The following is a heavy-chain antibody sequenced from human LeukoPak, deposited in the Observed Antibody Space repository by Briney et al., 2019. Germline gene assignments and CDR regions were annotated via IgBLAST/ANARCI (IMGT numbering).Heavy chain of an antibody. J-gene: IGHJ4*02. D-gene: IGHD5-18*01. CDR2: ISGSGGTT. V-gene: IGHV3-23*01. CDR3: AKNRGYSYGPGDN. CDR1: GFIFSSDA. Sequence: PGGSLTLSCAASGFIFSSDAMSWVRQAPGKGLEWVSGISGSGGTTYYSDSVKGRLTISRDNSKNTLYLQMNSLRVEDTAVYYCAKNRGYSYGPGDNWGQGTLVTVSS.